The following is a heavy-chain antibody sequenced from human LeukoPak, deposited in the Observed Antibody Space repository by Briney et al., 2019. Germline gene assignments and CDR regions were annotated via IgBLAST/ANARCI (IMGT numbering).Heavy chain of an antibody. CDR1: GGSIGKTSYY. J-gene: IGHJ4*02. V-gene: IGHV4-39*07. Sequence: SETLTLTCTVSGGSIGKTSYYWGWIRQPPGKGLEWIGNIYYSGTTYYNPSLKSRVTISVDTSKNQFSLTLNSVTAADTAVYFCARFKQLGRSFDSWGLGSLVTVSS. CDR3: ARFKQLGRSFDS. CDR2: IYYSGTT. D-gene: IGHD1-1*01.